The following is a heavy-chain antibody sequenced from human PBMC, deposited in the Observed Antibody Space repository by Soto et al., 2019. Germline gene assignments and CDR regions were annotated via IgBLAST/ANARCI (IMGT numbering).Heavy chain of an antibody. D-gene: IGHD1-26*01. CDR1: GYTFTSYD. CDR2: MNPNSGNT. CDR3: SRGRRSYYFDAFDI. Sequence: ASVKVSCKASGYTFTSYDINWVRQATGKGLEWMGWMNPNSGNTGYAQKFQGRVTMTRNTSISTAYMELSSLRSEDTAVYYCSRGRRSYYFDAFDIWGQGTMVTVSS. V-gene: IGHV1-8*01. J-gene: IGHJ3*02.